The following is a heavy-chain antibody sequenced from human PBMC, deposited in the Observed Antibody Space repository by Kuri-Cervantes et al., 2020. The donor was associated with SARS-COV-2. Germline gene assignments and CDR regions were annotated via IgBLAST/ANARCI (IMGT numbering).Heavy chain of an antibody. CDR3: ARDGPRGFYYDSSGYSDWFDP. CDR2: IWYDGSNK. V-gene: IGHV3-33*01. CDR1: GFTFSSYG. J-gene: IGHJ5*02. Sequence: LSLTCAASGFTFSSYGMHWVRQAPGKGLEWVAVIWYDGSNKYYADSVKGRFTISRDNSKNTLYLQMNSLRAEDTAVYYCARDGPRGFYYDSSGYSDWFDPWGQGTLVTVSS. D-gene: IGHD3-22*01.